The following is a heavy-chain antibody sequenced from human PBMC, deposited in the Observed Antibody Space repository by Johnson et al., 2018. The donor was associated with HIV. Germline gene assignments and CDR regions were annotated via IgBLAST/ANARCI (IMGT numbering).Heavy chain of an antibody. CDR2: IWYDGSTQ. J-gene: IGHJ3*02. Sequence: QVQLVESGGGVVQPGRSLRLSCAASGFTFSSYGMHWVRQAPGKGLEWVAVIWYDGSTQYYADSVKGRFTISRDNSKNTLYLQMNSLRAEDTAMYYCARVSSIAALWDAFDIWGQGTMVTVSS. D-gene: IGHD6-6*01. CDR3: ARVSSIAALWDAFDI. CDR1: GFTFSSYG. V-gene: IGHV3-33*01.